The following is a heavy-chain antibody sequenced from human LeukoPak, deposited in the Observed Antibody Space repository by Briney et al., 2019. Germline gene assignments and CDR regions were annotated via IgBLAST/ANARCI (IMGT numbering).Heavy chain of an antibody. CDR1: GYTCTSYY. Sequence: GASVKVSCKASGYTCTSYYVHWVRQAPGQALEWMGIINPSGGSTRYAQKFQGRVTMTGDTSTSTVYMELSSLRSEDTAVYYCARYCSGGSCYWKNAFDIWGQGTMVTVSS. CDR2: INPSGGST. CDR3: ARYCSGGSCYWKNAFDI. D-gene: IGHD2-15*01. J-gene: IGHJ3*02. V-gene: IGHV1-46*03.